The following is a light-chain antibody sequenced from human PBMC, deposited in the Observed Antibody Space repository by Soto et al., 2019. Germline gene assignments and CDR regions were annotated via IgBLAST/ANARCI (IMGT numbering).Light chain of an antibody. CDR2: AAS. V-gene: IGKV1-27*01. Sequence: DIQMTQSPSSLSASVGDRVTITCRASPGISNYLAWYQQKPGKVPKLLIYAASTLQSGVPSRFSGSGSGTDFTLTISCLQSEDFATYYCQQLNSYPTFGQGTRLEIK. J-gene: IGKJ5*01. CDR3: QQLNSYPT. CDR1: PGISNY.